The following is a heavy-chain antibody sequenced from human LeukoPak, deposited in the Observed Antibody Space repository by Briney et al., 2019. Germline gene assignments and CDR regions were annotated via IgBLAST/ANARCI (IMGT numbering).Heavy chain of an antibody. CDR3: AKRDGSYSSFGSLDS. CDR1: GFTFSSYG. CDR2: ISYDGSNK. D-gene: IGHD1-26*01. V-gene: IGHV3-30*18. J-gene: IGHJ4*02. Sequence: GGSLRLSCAASGFTFSSYGMHWVRQAPGKGLEWVAVISYDGSNKYYADSVKGRFTISRDNSKNTLYLQMNSLRAEDTAMYYCAKRDGSYSSFGSLDSWGQGTLVTVSS.